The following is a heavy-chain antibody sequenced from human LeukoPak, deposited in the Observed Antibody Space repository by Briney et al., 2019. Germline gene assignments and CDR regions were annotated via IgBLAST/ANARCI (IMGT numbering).Heavy chain of an antibody. CDR3: AREGSRRLYMDV. V-gene: IGHV4-59*12. J-gene: IGHJ6*03. CDR2: IYYSGST. D-gene: IGHD1-26*01. CDR1: GGSISSYY. Sequence: SETLSLTCTVSGGSISSYYWSWIRQPPGKGLEWIGYIYYSGSTNYNPSLKSRVTISVDTSKNQFSLKLNSVTAADTAVYSCAREGSRRLYMDVWGKGTTVIVSS.